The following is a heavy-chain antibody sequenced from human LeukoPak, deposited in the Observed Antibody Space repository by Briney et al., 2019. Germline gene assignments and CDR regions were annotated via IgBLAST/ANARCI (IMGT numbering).Heavy chain of an antibody. CDR1: GFTFSSYS. CDR3: ARDRSTTVFGVVRRNKVGTLDV. V-gene: IGHV3-48*01. Sequence: GGPLRLSCAASGFTFSSYSMNWVRQAPGKGLEWVSYISSSSSTIYYVDSVKGRFTISRDNAKNSLYLQMNSLRAEDTAVYYCARDRSTTVFGVVRRNKVGTLDVWGKGTTVIVSS. CDR2: ISSSSSTI. D-gene: IGHD3-3*01. J-gene: IGHJ6*04.